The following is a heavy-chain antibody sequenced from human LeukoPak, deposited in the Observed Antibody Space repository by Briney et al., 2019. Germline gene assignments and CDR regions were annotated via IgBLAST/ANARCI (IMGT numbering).Heavy chain of an antibody. CDR2: INHSGST. D-gene: IGHD2-2*01. CDR3: ARVYCSSTSCLGGFDP. Sequence: PSETLSLTCAVYGVSFSGYYWSWIRQPPGKGLEWIGEINHSGSTNYNPSLKSRVTISVDRSKNQFSLKLSSVTAADTAVYYCARVYCSSTSCLGGFDPWGQGTLVTVSS. CDR1: GVSFSGYY. J-gene: IGHJ5*02. V-gene: IGHV4-34*01.